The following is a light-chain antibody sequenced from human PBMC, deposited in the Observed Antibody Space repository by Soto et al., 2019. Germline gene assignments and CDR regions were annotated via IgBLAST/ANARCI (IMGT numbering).Light chain of an antibody. J-gene: IGLJ3*02. CDR3: ETWDSNIRV. V-gene: IGLV4-60*02. CDR1: SGHSKYI. Sequence: QSVLTQSSSASASLGSSVRLTCTLSSGHSKYIIAWHHQQPGKAPRYLMKLEGSGSYNKGSGVPDRFSGSSSGADRYLTISNLQFEDEADYYCETWDSNIRVFGGGTKLTVL. CDR2: LEGSGSY.